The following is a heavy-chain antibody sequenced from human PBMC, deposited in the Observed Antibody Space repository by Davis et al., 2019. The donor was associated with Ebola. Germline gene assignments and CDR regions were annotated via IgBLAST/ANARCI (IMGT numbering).Heavy chain of an antibody. J-gene: IGHJ4*02. D-gene: IGHD5-24*01. CDR1: GFTFSTYT. CDR3: ARAQEMATNVPGY. Sequence: GESLKISCAASGFTFSTYTMNWVRQAPGKGLEWVSYIGSTFNTTYYADSVKGRFTISRDNAKNSLYLQMNSLRDEDTAVYYCARAQEMATNVPGYWGQGTVVIVSS. CDR2: IGSTFNTT. V-gene: IGHV3-48*02.